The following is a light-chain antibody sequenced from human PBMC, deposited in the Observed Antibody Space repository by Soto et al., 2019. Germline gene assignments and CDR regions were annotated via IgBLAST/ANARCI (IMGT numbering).Light chain of an antibody. V-gene: IGKV1-27*01. Sequence: DIQMTQSPSSLSASVGDRVTITCRASQDISHYLAWYQQKPGKVPKILIYAASTLHSGVPSRFSGSGSGTDFNLTISSLQPEDAATYYGQKYGSAPWTFGQGTKVEIK. CDR2: AAS. CDR3: QKYGSAPWT. J-gene: IGKJ1*01. CDR1: QDISHY.